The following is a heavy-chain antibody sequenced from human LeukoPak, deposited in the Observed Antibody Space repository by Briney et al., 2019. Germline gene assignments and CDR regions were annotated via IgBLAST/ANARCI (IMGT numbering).Heavy chain of an antibody. CDR2: IRYDGSNK. D-gene: IGHD6-13*01. CDR1: GFTFSSYG. V-gene: IGHV3-30*02. J-gene: IGHJ4*02. CDR3: AILQAAAGTVGY. Sequence: GGSLRLSCAASGFTFSSYGMHWVRQAPGKGLEWVAFIRYDGSNKYYADSVKGRFPISRDNAKNSLYLQMNSLRAEDTAVYYCAILQAAAGTVGYWGQGTLVTVSS.